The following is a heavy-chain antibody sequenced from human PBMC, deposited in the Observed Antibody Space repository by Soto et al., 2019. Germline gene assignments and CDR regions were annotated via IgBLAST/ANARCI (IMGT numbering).Heavy chain of an antibody. CDR3: ARFPYYYGSGSYYSYYYYGMDV. CDR1: GGSFSGYY. J-gene: IGHJ6*02. CDR2: INHSGST. D-gene: IGHD3-10*01. V-gene: IGHV4-34*01. Sequence: SETLSLTRAVYGGSFSGYYWSWIRQPPGEGLEWIGEINHSGSTNYNPSLKSRVTISVDTSKNQFSLKLSSVTAADTAVYYCARFPYYYGSGSYYSYYYYGMDVWGQGTTGTVSS.